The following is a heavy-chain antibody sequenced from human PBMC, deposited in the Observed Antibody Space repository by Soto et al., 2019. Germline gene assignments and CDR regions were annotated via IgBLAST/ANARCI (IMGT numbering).Heavy chain of an antibody. CDR1: GYTFTSYG. D-gene: IGHD3-9*01. J-gene: IGHJ4*02. CDR3: AEDPFLVGHIDY. CDR2: ISAYNGNT. V-gene: IGHV1-18*01. Sequence: ASVKVSCKASGYTFTSYGISWVRQAPGQGLEWMGWISAYNGNTNYAQKLQGRVTMTTNTSTSTAYMELRSLRLDDTAVYSCAEDPFLVGHIDYWGKGTLVPVSS.